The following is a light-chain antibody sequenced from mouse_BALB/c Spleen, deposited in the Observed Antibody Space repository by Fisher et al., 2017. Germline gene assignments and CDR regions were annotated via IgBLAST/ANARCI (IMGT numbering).Light chain of an antibody. V-gene: IGKV8-19*01. J-gene: IGKJ5*01. CDR2: WAS. Sequence: DIVITQSPSSLTVTAGEKVTMSCKSSQSLLNSGNQKNYLTWYQQKPGQPPKLLIYWASTRESGVPDRFTGSGSGTDFTLTISSVQAEDLAVYYCQNDYSYPLTFGAGTKLELK. CDR1: QSLLNSGNQKNY. CDR3: QNDYSYPLT.